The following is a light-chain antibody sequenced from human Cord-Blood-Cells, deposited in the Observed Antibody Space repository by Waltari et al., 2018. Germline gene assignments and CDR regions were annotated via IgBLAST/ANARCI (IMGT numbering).Light chain of an antibody. V-gene: IGKV1-33*01. CDR2: DAS. Sequence: DIQMTQSPSSLSASVGDRVTITCQASQDISNYLNWYQQKPGKAPKLLIYDASNLETGVPSRFSGSGSGTDVTFTISSLQPEDIATYYCQQYDNLLVYTFGQGTKLEIK. CDR1: QDISNY. CDR3: QQYDNLLVYT. J-gene: IGKJ2*01.